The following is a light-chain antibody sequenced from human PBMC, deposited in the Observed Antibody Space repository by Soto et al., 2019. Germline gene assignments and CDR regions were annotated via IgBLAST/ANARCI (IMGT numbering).Light chain of an antibody. CDR2: EVS. CDR3: SSYASSSTI. Sequence: QSALTQPASVSGSPGQSITISCTGTSSDVGGYNYVSWYQQHPGKAPKLIICEVSNRPSGVSYRFSGSKSGNTASLTISGLQAEDEADYYCSSYASSSTIFGGGTKLTVL. CDR1: SSDVGGYNY. V-gene: IGLV2-14*01. J-gene: IGLJ2*01.